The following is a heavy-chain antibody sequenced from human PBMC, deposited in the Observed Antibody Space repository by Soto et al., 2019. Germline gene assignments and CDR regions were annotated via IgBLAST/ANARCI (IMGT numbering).Heavy chain of an antibody. CDR3: AKGSLPLFYGDYADYYYYGMDV. V-gene: IGHV3-23*01. Sequence: PGGSLRLSCAASGFTFSSYAMSWVRQAPGKGLEWVSAISGSGGSTYYADSVKGRFTISRDNSKNTLYLQMNSLRAEDTAVYYCAKGSLPLFYGDYADYYYYGMDVWGQGTTVTVSS. D-gene: IGHD4-17*01. CDR1: GFTFSSYA. J-gene: IGHJ6*02. CDR2: ISGSGGST.